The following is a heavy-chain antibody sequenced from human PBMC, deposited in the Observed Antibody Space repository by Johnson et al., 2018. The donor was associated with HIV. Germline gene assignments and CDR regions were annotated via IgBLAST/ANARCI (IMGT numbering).Heavy chain of an antibody. V-gene: IGHV3-30-3*01. CDR1: GFTFSSYA. CDR3: AREPPVEMATHDAFDI. J-gene: IGHJ3*02. Sequence: QVQLVESGGGVVQPGRSLRLSCAASGFTFSSYAMHWVRQAPGKGLEWVAVISYDGSNKYYADSMKGRFTISRDNSKNTLYLQMNSLRAEDTAVYYCAREPPVEMATHDAFDIWGQETMVTVSS. D-gene: IGHD5-24*01. CDR2: ISYDGSNK.